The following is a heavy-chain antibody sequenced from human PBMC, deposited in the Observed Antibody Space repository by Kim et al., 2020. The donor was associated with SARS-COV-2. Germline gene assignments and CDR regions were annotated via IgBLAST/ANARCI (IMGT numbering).Heavy chain of an antibody. Sequence: GGSLRLSCAASGFTFSSYSMNWVRQAPGKGLEWVSSISSSSSYIYYADSVKGRFTISRDNAKNSLYLQMNSLRAEDTAVYYCARDGGKTRGYSGYDSDYWGQGTLVTVSS. V-gene: IGHV3-21*01. D-gene: IGHD5-12*01. J-gene: IGHJ4*02. CDR1: GFTFSSYS. CDR3: ARDGGKTRGYSGYDSDY. CDR2: ISSSSSYI.